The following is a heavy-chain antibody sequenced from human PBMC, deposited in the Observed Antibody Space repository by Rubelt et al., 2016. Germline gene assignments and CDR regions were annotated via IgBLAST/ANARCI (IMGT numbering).Heavy chain of an antibody. CDR2: MSSDGNDK. Sequence: VQLVESGGGLVKPGGSLRLSCAASGFTFSSYAMHWVRQAPGKGLEWVALMSSDGNDKYYPDSVKGRFTISRDKSKNTLYLQMNSLKPEDTAVYYCVFDFWGQGTRVTVSS. V-gene: IGHV3-30*04. J-gene: IGHJ4*02. CDR1: GFTFSSYA. CDR3: VFDF.